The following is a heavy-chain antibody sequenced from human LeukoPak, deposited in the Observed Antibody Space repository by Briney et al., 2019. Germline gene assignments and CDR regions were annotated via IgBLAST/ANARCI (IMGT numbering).Heavy chain of an antibody. Sequence: ASVKVSCKASGYTFTGYYMHWVRQAPGQGLEWMGWINPNSGGTSYAQKFQGRVTMTRDTSISTAYMELSRLRSDDTAVYYCARDLRFLEWLLGPDNWFDPWGQGTLVTVSS. D-gene: IGHD3-3*01. CDR3: ARDLRFLEWLLGPDNWFDP. V-gene: IGHV1-2*02. CDR1: GYTFTGYY. J-gene: IGHJ5*02. CDR2: INPNSGGT.